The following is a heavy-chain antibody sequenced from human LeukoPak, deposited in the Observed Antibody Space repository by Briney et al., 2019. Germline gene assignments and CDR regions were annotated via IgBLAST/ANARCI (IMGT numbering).Heavy chain of an antibody. V-gene: IGHV3-9*01. CDR3: AKDIGEGAVAASDYYSGMDV. CDR1: GFTFDDYA. Sequence: GRSLRLSCAASGFTFDDYAMHWVRHAPGKGLEWVSGICYNSGSIDYADSVKGRFTISRDKAKNSLYLQMHSLRAEDTALYYCAKDIGEGAVAASDYYSGMDVWAQGTTVTVSS. CDR2: ICYNSGSI. J-gene: IGHJ6*02. D-gene: IGHD6-19*01.